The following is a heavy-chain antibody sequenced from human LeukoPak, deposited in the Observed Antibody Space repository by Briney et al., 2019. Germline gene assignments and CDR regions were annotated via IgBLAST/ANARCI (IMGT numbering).Heavy chain of an antibody. CDR2: IKEDGSER. Sequence: PVGSLRLSCAASGFTITTYWMTWVRQAPGKGLEWVAKIKEDGSERSYVDSVKGRFTISRDNARNSLYLQMNSLRVEDTAVYFCARHQMDTGYRPFDIWGQGRMVTVSS. CDR3: ARHQMDTGYRPFDI. V-gene: IGHV3-7*01. J-gene: IGHJ3*02. D-gene: IGHD5-24*01. CDR1: GFTITTYW.